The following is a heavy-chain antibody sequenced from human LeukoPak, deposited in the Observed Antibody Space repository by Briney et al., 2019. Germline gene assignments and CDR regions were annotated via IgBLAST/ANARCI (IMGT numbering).Heavy chain of an antibody. Sequence: GASVKVSCKASGYTFTGYYMHWVRQAPGQGLEWMGWISPNSGGTNYAQKFQGRVTMTRDTSISTAYMELSRLRSDDTAVYYCASNFGAAAAPDWFDPWGQGTLVTVSS. CDR3: ASNFGAAAAPDWFDP. CDR2: ISPNSGGT. D-gene: IGHD6-13*01. J-gene: IGHJ5*02. V-gene: IGHV1-2*02. CDR1: GYTFTGYY.